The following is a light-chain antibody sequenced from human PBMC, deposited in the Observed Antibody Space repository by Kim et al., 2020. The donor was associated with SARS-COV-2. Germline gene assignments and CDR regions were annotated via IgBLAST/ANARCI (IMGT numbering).Light chain of an antibody. CDR1: QAISNY. CDR2: GAS. J-gene: IGKJ4*01. V-gene: IGKV1-17*03. CDR3: LQHNNYPLT. Sequence: SASVGDRFTITCRASQAISNYLAWFQWRPGKVPKRLIYGASSLQSGVPSRFSGSGSGTEFTLTISNLQPEDFATYYCLQHNNYPLTFGGGTKLEI.